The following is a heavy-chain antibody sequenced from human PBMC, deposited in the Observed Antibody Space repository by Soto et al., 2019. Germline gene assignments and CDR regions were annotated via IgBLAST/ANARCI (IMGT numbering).Heavy chain of an antibody. J-gene: IGHJ2*01. V-gene: IGHV1-18*01. CDR3: ARVVPNDVLTYSYWYFDL. Sequence: QVQLVQSGAEVKKPGASVKVSCKASGYTFTNYAITWVRQAPGQGLEWMGWISAYNGNTNYAQNVQGRVTMTTDTPTSTAYMELRSLRSDDTAVYYCARVVPNDVLTYSYWYFDLWGRGTLVTVSS. CDR1: GYTFTNYA. CDR2: ISAYNGNT. D-gene: IGHD3-9*01.